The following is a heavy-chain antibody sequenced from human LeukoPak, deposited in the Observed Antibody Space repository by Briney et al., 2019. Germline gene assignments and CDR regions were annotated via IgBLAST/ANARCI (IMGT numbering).Heavy chain of an antibody. V-gene: IGHV4-59*01. Sequence: ASETLSLTCTVSGGSISSYYWSWIRQPPGKGLEWIGYIYYSGSTNYNPSLKSRVTISVDTSKNQFSLKLSSVIAADTAVYYCARTTEGYCSSASCFGFSYSYNMDVWGKGTTVTISS. CDR2: IYYSGST. J-gene: IGHJ6*03. CDR3: ARTTEGYCSSASCFGFSYSYNMDV. D-gene: IGHD2-2*01. CDR1: GGSISSYY.